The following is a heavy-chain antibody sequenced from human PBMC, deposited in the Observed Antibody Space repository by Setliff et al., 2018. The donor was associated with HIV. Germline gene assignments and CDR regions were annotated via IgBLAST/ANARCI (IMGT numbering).Heavy chain of an antibody. Sequence: GASVKVSCKASGYTFTGYYVHWVRQAPGQGPEWMGWINPNSGDTNYAQKFQGRVSMTRDTSIFTAYMELSRLRSDDTAVYYCARGAVDDDYWGQGTLVTVSS. CDR1: GYTFTGYY. J-gene: IGHJ4*02. V-gene: IGHV1-2*02. D-gene: IGHD2-15*01. CDR3: ARGAVDDDY. CDR2: INPNSGDT.